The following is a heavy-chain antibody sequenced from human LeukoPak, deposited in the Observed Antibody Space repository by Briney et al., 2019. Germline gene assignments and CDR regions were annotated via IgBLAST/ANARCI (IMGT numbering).Heavy chain of an antibody. V-gene: IGHV4-39*07. CDR2: ISYSGTT. CDR1: DGSISRSSYY. CDR3: ARSSATAGWYFDL. D-gene: IGHD1-1*01. Sequence: SETLSLTCSVSDGSISRSSYYWGWIRQPPGKGLEWIGSISYSGTTYYSPSLKSRVTISRDTSKNQFSLRLSSVTAADTAVYYCARSSATAGWYFDLWGRGTLVTVSS. J-gene: IGHJ2*01.